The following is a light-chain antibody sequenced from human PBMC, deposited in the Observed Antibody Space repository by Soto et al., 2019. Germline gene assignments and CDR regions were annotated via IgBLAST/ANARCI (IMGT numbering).Light chain of an antibody. J-gene: IGKJ1*01. CDR1: QSITTY. V-gene: IGKV1-39*01. CDR2: GAS. CDR3: QQSYRSPWT. Sequence: DIQMTQSPSSLSASVGDRVTITCRAGQSITTYLHWYQQKPGEAPKLLIYGASTLQRGGPSRFSGSGSGTDFNLTISSLQTEDFATYYCQQSYRSPWTFGRGTKVEIK.